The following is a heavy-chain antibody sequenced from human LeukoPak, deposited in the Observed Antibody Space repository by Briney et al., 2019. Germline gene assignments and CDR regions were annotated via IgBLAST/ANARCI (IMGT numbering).Heavy chain of an antibody. CDR2: ISTSSSYI. Sequence: PGGSLRLSCAASGFIFSTYTMIWVRQAPGKGLEWVSFISTSSSYIYYADSVKGRFTISRDNAKNSLYLQIYSLRAEDTAVYYCARDRGSSFDYWGQGTLVTVSS. CDR1: GFIFSTYT. CDR3: ARDRGSSFDY. V-gene: IGHV3-21*01. J-gene: IGHJ4*02. D-gene: IGHD3-10*01.